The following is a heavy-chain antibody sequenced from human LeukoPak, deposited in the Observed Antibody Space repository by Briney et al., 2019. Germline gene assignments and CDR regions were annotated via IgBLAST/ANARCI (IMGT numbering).Heavy chain of an antibody. D-gene: IGHD6-19*01. J-gene: IGHJ4*02. Sequence: GGSLRLSCAASGFTFSDYYMSLIRQAPGKGLEWVSYISSSGSTVYYADSVKGRFTISRDNAKNSLYLQMNSLRAEDTAVYYCARDGSTGWYPDYWGQGTLVTVSS. CDR3: ARDGSTGWYPDY. CDR1: GFTFSDYY. CDR2: ISSSGSTV. V-gene: IGHV3-11*01.